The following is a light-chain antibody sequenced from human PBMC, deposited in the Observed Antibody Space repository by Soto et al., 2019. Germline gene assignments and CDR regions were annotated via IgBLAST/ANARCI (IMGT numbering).Light chain of an antibody. CDR3: QQRSNWPF. CDR1: QSVSSY. CDR2: DAS. V-gene: IGKV3-11*01. J-gene: IGKJ4*01. Sequence: EIVLTQPPATLSLSPGERATLSCRASQSVSSYLAWYQQKPGQAPRLLIYDASNRATGIPARFSGSGSGTDFTLTISSLEPEDFAVYYCQQRSNWPFFGGGTKV.